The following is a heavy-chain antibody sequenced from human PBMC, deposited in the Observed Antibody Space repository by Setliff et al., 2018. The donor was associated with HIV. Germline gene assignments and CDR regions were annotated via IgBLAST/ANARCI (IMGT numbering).Heavy chain of an antibody. J-gene: IGHJ6*03. V-gene: IGHV4-61*02. Sequence: SETLSLTCTVSGGSITNGGYYWSWIRQPAGKGLEWIGRIYTSGSTNYNPSLKSRVSISLDTSKKQVSLKLNSVTAADTAVYYCARGLSIFGVATPGFYSFMDVWGKGTTVTVSS. CDR1: GGSITNGGYY. CDR2: IYTSGST. CDR3: ARGLSIFGVATPGFYSFMDV. D-gene: IGHD3-3*01.